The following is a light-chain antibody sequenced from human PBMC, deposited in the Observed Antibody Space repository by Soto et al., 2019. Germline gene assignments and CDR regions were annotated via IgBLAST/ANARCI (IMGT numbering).Light chain of an antibody. Sequence: ENVMTQSPATLSVSPGERVTLSCRVSQSVSTHLAWYQQKPGQAPRLLIYDTSIRATGIPARFSGSGSGTDFSLTISRLEPEDFAVYYCQQYGSSPITFGQGTRLDI. CDR2: DTS. CDR1: QSVSTH. J-gene: IGKJ5*01. V-gene: IGKV3-20*01. CDR3: QQYGSSPIT.